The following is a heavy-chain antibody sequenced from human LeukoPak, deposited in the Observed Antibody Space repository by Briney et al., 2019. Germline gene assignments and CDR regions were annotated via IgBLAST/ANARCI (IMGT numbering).Heavy chain of an antibody. CDR1: GGTFSSYA. CDR3: ARGEDYDILTGYPRFDY. J-gene: IGHJ4*02. V-gene: IGHV1-69*01. CDR2: MIPTFGTA. Sequence: SVKVSCKASGGTFSSYAISWVRQAPGQGLEWMGGMIPTFGTANYAQKFQGRVTITADESTSTAYMELSSLRSEDTAVYYCARGEDYDILTGYPRFDYWGQGTLVTVSS. D-gene: IGHD3-9*01.